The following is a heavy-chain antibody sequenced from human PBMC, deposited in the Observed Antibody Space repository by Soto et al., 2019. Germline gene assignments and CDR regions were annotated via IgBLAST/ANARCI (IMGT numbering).Heavy chain of an antibody. J-gene: IGHJ6*02. CDR2: IIPMFGTA. D-gene: IGHD3-10*01. Sequence: QVQLVQSGAEVKKPGSSVKVSCKASGGTFSSYAISWVRQAPGQGLEWMGGIIPMFGTADYAQKFQGRVTITEGESTSTAYMELSSLRSEDTAVYYCALHYGSGSNYYYYGMDVWGQGTTVTVSS. CDR3: ALHYGSGSNYYYYGMDV. CDR1: GGTFSSYA. V-gene: IGHV1-69*12.